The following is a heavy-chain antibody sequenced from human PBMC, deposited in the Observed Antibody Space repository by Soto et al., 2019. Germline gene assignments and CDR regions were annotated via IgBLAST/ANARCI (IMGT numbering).Heavy chain of an antibody. CDR2: ISGSGGST. Sequence: GGSLRLSCAASGFTFSSYSMSWVRQAPGKGLEWVSAISGSGGSTYYADSVKGRFTISSDNSKNTLYLQMNSLRAEDTAVYYCAKGPAATYDIFDYWGQGTLVTVSS. V-gene: IGHV3-23*01. CDR3: AKGPAATYDIFDY. D-gene: IGHD6-25*01. J-gene: IGHJ4*02. CDR1: GFTFSSYS.